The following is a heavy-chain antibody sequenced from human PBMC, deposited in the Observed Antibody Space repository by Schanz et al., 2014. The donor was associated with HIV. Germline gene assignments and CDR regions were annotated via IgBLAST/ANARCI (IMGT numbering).Heavy chain of an antibody. CDR2: ITDSRDKT. J-gene: IGHJ3*02. Sequence: EALLLESGGGLVQPGGSLRLSCRGSEFPFSHNAMTWVRQAPGKGLQGPSAITDSRDKTDYTDSVKGRFTISRDNSRNTLFLQMDSLRVDDTAVYYCAQMGAFAAFDIWGHGTVVTVSS. CDR3: AQMGAFAAFDI. CDR1: EFPFSHNA. D-gene: IGHD3-16*01. V-gene: IGHV3-23*01.